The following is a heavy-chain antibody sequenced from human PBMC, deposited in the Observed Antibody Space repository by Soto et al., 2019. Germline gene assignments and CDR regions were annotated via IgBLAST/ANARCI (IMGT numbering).Heavy chain of an antibody. CDR2: INPNSGGT. D-gene: IGHD6-13*01. J-gene: IGHJ6*02. CDR1: GYTFTGYY. Sequence: QVQLVQSGAEVKKPGASVKVSCKASGYTFTGYYMHWVRQAPGQGLEWMGWINPNSGGTNYAQKFQGWVTMTRDTSISTASMELSRLRSDDTAVYYCARDGSTRRVDYYGMDVWGQGTTVTVSS. CDR3: ARDGSTRRVDYYGMDV. V-gene: IGHV1-2*04.